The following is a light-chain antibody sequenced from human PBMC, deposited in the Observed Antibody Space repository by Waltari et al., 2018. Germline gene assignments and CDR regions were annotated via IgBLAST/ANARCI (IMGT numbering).Light chain of an antibody. CDR1: ALPRRA. CDR2: KDT. Sequence: SSELTQSPSLSVSPGQTATITCSGDALPRRAAYWYQQKSGQAPVLIIYKDTERPSGIPERFSGSTSGTTVTLTISTVEPEDEADDYCQSTDSSGTHTVFGGGTKLTVL. V-gene: IGLV3-25*03. CDR3: QSTDSSGTHTV. J-gene: IGLJ3*02.